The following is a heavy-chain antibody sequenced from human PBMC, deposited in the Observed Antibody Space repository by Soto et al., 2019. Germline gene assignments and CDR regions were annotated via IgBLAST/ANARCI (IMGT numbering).Heavy chain of an antibody. D-gene: IGHD2-15*01. Sequence: QVQLVQSGAEVKKPGASVKVSCKASGYTFTSYDINWVRQATGQGLEWMGWMNPNSGNTGYAQKFRGRVTMTRNTSISTAYMELSSLRSEDTAVYYCANGRTHQRYYYYMDVWGKGTTVTVSS. CDR2: MNPNSGNT. J-gene: IGHJ6*03. CDR1: GYTFTSYD. V-gene: IGHV1-8*01. CDR3: ANGRTHQRYYYYMDV.